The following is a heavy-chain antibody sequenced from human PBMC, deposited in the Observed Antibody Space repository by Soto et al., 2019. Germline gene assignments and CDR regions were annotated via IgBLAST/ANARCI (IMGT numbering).Heavy chain of an antibody. CDR2: ISGSGGST. CDR3: AKPGSSSHYYYYGMDV. V-gene: IGHV3-23*01. J-gene: IGHJ6*02. Sequence: SCAASGFTFSSYAMSWVRQAPGKGLEWVSAISGSGGSTYYADSVKGRFTISRDNSKNTLYLQMNSLRAEDTAVYYCAKPGSSSHYYYYGMDVWGQGTTVTVSS. D-gene: IGHD6-6*01. CDR1: GFTFSSYA.